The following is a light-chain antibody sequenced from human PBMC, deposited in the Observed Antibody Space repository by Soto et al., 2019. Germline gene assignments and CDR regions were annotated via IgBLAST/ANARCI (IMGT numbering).Light chain of an antibody. CDR1: SSDVGGYNY. Sequence: QSALTQPASVSGSPGQSITISCTGTSSDVGGYNYVSWYQQHPGKAPKLMIYDVSNRPSGVSNRFSGSKSGNTASLTISGLQAEDEADYYCSSYTSSSPLDVFATGTKLTVL. CDR3: SSYTSSSPLDV. CDR2: DVS. J-gene: IGLJ1*01. V-gene: IGLV2-14*01.